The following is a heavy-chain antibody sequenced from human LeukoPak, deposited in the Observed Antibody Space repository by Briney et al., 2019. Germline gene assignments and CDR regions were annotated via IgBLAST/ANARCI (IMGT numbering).Heavy chain of an antibody. Sequence: SETLSLTCTVSGGSINSYYWSWIRQPPGKGLECIGYIHYTGSTNYNPSLKSRVTISVDTSKSQFSLKLSSVTAADTAVYYCAPPPYYYETNGYSVAWGQGTLVTVSS. J-gene: IGHJ5*02. CDR2: IHYTGST. CDR3: APPPYYYETNGYSVA. D-gene: IGHD3-22*01. V-gene: IGHV4-59*12. CDR1: GGSINSYY.